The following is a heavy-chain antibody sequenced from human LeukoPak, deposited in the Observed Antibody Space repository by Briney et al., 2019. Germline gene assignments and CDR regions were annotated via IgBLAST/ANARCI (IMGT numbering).Heavy chain of an antibody. V-gene: IGHV3-11*06. Sequence: GGSLRLSCAASGFTFSDYYMNWIRQAPGKGLEWVSYIHSSSAYTNYADSVKGRFTISRDNAKNSLYLQMNSLRAGDTAVYYCARTGDYESFDYWGQGTLVTVSS. CDR3: ARTGDYESFDY. CDR2: IHSSSAYT. CDR1: GFTFSDYY. D-gene: IGHD4-17*01. J-gene: IGHJ4*02.